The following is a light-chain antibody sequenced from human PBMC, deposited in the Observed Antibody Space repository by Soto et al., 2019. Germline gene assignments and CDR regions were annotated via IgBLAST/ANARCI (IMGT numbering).Light chain of an antibody. CDR2: DAS. V-gene: IGKV3-11*01. CDR1: QSVSIS. J-gene: IGKJ5*01. Sequence: EIVLTQSPGTLSLSPGERGTLSCRASQSVSISLAWYQQKPGQAPRLLIYDASNRATGVPARFSGSGSGTDFTLTVSSLEPEDFALYYCQQRSNWPPEITFGQGTRLEIK. CDR3: QQRSNWPPEIT.